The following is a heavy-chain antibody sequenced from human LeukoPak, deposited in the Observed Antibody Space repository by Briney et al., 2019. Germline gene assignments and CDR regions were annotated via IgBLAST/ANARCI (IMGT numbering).Heavy chain of an antibody. V-gene: IGHV3-48*03. J-gene: IGHJ4*01. CDR3: ARDRGWDGYGYAFLDY. Sequence: GGSLRLSCTVSGFNFKNYEMKWVRQAPGKGLEWVAYISSSGSTTKYADSVKGRFTMSRDNAKNAVYMEMNSLRVEDTAVYYCARDRGWDGYGYAFLDYWGHGTLVTVSS. D-gene: IGHD5-12*01. CDR1: GFNFKNYE. CDR2: ISSSGSTT.